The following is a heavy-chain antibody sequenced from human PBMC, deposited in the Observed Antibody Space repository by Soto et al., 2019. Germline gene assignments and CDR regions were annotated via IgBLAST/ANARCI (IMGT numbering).Heavy chain of an antibody. V-gene: IGHV2-5*02. Sequence: QITLKESGPPLVKPTQTLTLTRTFSGFSLSTSGVGVGWIRQPPGKALEWLALIYWDDDKRYSPSLKSRLTITKDTSKNQVVLTMTNMDPVDTATYYCALTYYGSGSYYNVRWFDPWGQGTLVTVSS. D-gene: IGHD3-10*01. CDR1: GFSLSTSGVG. CDR3: ALTYYGSGSYYNVRWFDP. CDR2: IYWDDDK. J-gene: IGHJ5*02.